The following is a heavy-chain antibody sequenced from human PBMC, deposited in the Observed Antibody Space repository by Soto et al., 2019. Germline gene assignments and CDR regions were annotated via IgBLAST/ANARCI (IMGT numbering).Heavy chain of an antibody. CDR1: GYTFTNNW. D-gene: IGHD2-15*01. CDR2: IFPGDSNT. J-gene: IGHJ4*02. CDR3: ARNPARQFDF. V-gene: IGHV5-51*01. Sequence: GESLKISCKVSGYTFTNNWIGWVRHTPGKGLEWMGIIFPGDSNTRYSPSFQGQVTISVDKSISTAYLQWNTLKASDTAIYYCARNPARQFDFWGQGTQVTVS.